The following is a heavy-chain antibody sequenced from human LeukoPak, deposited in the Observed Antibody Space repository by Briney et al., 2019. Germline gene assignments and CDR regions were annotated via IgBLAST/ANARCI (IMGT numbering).Heavy chain of an antibody. D-gene: IGHD2-2*01. Sequence: SVKVSCKASGGTFSSYTISWVRQAPGQGLEWMGRIIPILGIANYAQKFQGRVTITADKSTSTAYMELSSLRSEDTAVYYCAREEDCSSTSCYQVFDYRGQGTLVTVSS. CDR3: AREEDCSSTSCYQVFDY. J-gene: IGHJ4*02. V-gene: IGHV1-69*04. CDR2: IIPILGIA. CDR1: GGTFSSYT.